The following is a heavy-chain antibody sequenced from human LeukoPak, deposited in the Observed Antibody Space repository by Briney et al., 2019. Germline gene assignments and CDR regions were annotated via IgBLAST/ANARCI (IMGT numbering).Heavy chain of an antibody. Sequence: ASVKVSCKASGYTFTSYDINWVRQATGQGLEWMGWMNPNSGNTGYAQKFQGRVTMTRNTSISTAYMELSSLRSEDTAVYYCARGRFPLYCDGDCYRAGWFDPWGQGTLVTVSS. CDR2: MNPNSGNT. CDR3: ARGRFPLYCDGDCYRAGWFDP. D-gene: IGHD2-21*01. CDR1: GYTFTSYD. J-gene: IGHJ5*02. V-gene: IGHV1-8*01.